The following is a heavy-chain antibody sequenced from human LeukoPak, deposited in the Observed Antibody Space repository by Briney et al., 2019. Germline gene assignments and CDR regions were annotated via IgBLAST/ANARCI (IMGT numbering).Heavy chain of an antibody. CDR3: AKDPYNWNYDSWFDP. J-gene: IGHJ5*02. Sequence: PGGSLRLSCAASGFTFSSYAMSWVRRAPGKGLEWVSAISGSGGSTYYADSVKGRFTISRDNSKNTLYLQMNSLRAEDTAVYYCAKDPYNWNYDSWFDPWGQGTLVTVSS. V-gene: IGHV3-23*01. D-gene: IGHD1-7*01. CDR1: GFTFSSYA. CDR2: ISGSGGST.